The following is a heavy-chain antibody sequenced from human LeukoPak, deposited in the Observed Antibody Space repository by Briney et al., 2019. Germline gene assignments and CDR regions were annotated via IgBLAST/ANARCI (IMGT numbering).Heavy chain of an antibody. V-gene: IGHV3-21*06. CDR1: GSTFTSYG. D-gene: IGHD2-2*01. CDR3: AREPGPAAPPVDY. Sequence: GGSLRLSCAASGSTFTSYGMNWVRQAPGKGLEWVSSITSGSTYMYYADSVKGRFTISRDNAKNSVYLQMNSLRAEDTAVYYCAREPGPAAPPVDYWGQGTLVTVSS. CDR2: ITSGSTYM. J-gene: IGHJ4*02.